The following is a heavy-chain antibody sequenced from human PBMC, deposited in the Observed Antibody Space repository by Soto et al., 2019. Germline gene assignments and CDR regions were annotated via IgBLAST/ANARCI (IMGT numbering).Heavy chain of an antibody. V-gene: IGHV1-18*01. CDR3: ARGPYYDFWSGYHHFDY. J-gene: IGHJ4*02. CDR2: ISAYNGNT. Sequence: GASVKVSCKASGYTFTSYGISWVRQAPGQGLEWMGWISAYNGNTNYAQKLQGRVTMTTDTSTSTAYMELRSLRSDDTAVYYCARGPYYDFWSGYHHFDYWGQGTLVTVSS. D-gene: IGHD3-3*01. CDR1: GYTFTSYG.